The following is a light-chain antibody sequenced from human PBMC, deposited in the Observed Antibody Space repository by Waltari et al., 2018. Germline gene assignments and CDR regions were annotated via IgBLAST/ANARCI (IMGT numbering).Light chain of an antibody. J-gene: IGKJ4*01. V-gene: IGKV3-11*01. CDR2: DTS. CDR3: QQRHNWPLT. Sequence: EIVLTQSPATLSLSPGERATLSCRASQSVRVYLAWYQQKPGQAPRLLIYDTSYRASGTPDRFSGSGSGTDFSLSISSLEPEYFAVYYCQQRHNWPLTFGGGTKVEIK. CDR1: QSVRVY.